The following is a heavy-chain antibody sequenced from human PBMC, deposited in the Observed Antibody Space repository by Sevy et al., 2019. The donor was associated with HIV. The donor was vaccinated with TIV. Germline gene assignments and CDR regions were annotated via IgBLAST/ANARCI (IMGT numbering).Heavy chain of an antibody. V-gene: IGHV3-21*01. CDR2: ISGISNYI. CDR3: AKRLVSWDGMDV. D-gene: IGHD3-10*01. J-gene: IGHJ6*02. CDR1: GFTFSSYY. Sequence: GGSLRLSCAASGFTFSSYYMNWVRQAPGKGLEWVSSISGISNYIYYADSVKGRFTISRDNAKNSLYLQMNSLRAEDTVVYYCAKRLVSWDGMDVWGQGTTVTVSS.